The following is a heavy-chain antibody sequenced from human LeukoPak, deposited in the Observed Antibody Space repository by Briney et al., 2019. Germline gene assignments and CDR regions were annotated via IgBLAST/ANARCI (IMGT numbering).Heavy chain of an antibody. CDR3: VRDGMAGTPNAFDM. CDR1: GFTFRTYT. Sequence: PGGSLRLSCEASGFTFRTYTMDWVRQAPGKGLEWVALVLNDGSDKNYADSVKGRSTISRDNSRNTVLLQMNSLRPEDTAVYYCVRDGMAGTPNAFDMWGQGTMVTVSS. CDR2: VLNDGSDK. D-gene: IGHD6-19*01. V-gene: IGHV3-30*04. J-gene: IGHJ3*02.